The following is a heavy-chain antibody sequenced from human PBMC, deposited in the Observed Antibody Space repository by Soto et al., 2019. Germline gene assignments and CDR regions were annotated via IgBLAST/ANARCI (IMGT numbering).Heavy chain of an antibody. CDR3: AREERYSSSWPYHYYYMDV. V-gene: IGHV4-34*01. J-gene: IGHJ6*03. D-gene: IGHD6-13*01. CDR1: GGSFSGYY. Sequence: QVQLQQWGAGLLKPSETLSLTCAVYGGSFSGYYWSWIRQPPGKGLEWIGEINHSGSTNYNPSLKSRVTISVDTSKNQFSLKLSSVTAADTAVYYCAREERYSSSWPYHYYYMDVWGKGTTVTVSS. CDR2: INHSGST.